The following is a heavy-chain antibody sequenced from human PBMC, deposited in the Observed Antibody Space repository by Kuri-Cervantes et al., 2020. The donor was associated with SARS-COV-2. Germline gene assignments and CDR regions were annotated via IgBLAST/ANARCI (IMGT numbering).Heavy chain of an antibody. D-gene: IGHD3-22*01. CDR1: GGSISSHY. V-gene: IGHV4-59*11. CDR3: AKTYYYDSSGYFSRRPNFTFDY. J-gene: IGHJ4*02. CDR2: IYYSGST. Sequence: SETLSLTCTVSGGSISSHYRSWIRQPPGKGLEWIGYIYYSGSTNYNPSLKSRVTISVDTSKNQFSLKLSSVTAADTAVYYCAKTYYYDSSGYFSRRPNFTFDYWGQGTLVTSPQ.